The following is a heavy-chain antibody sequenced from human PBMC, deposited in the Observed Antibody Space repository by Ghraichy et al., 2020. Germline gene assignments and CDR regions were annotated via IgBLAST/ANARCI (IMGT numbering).Heavy chain of an antibody. J-gene: IGHJ3*02. Sequence: SQTLPLTCDISGDSVSSNGVAWNWIRQSPSRGLEWLGRTYYRFKWSNDYAVSVKSRIIINPDTSKNQFSLQLNSVTPEDTAVYYCARGRHSAFDIWGQGTTVTVSS. CDR2: TYYRFKWSN. CDR1: GDSVSSNGVA. D-gene: IGHD2-21*01. V-gene: IGHV6-1*01. CDR3: ARGRHSAFDI.